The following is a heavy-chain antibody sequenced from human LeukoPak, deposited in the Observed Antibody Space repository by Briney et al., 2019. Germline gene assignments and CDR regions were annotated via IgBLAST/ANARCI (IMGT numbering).Heavy chain of an antibody. CDR3: ARRQYGVICSGGSCGTYYYYGMDV. V-gene: IGHV4-59*01. D-gene: IGHD2-15*01. CDR2: IYYSGST. Sequence: KPSETLSLTCTVSGGSISSYYWSWIRQPPGKGLEWIGYIYYSGSTNYNPSLKSRVTISVDTSKNQFSLKLSSVTAADTAVCYCARRQYGVICSGGSCGTYYYYGMDVWGQGTTVTVSS. J-gene: IGHJ6*02. CDR1: GGSISSYY.